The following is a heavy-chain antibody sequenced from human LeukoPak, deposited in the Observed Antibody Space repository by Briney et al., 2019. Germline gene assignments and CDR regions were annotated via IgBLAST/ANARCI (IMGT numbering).Heavy chain of an antibody. CDR3: ATDTSYGYKPTPIPYRSYYYYGMDV. CDR2: FDPEDGET. CDR1: GYTLTELS. V-gene: IGHV1-24*01. Sequence: ASVKVSCKVSGYTLTELSMHWVRQAPGKGLEWMGGFDPEDGETIYAQKFQGRVTMTEDTSTDTAYMELSSLRSEDTAVYYCATDTSYGYKPTPIPYRSYYYYGMDVWAKGPRSPSP. D-gene: IGHD5-18*01. J-gene: IGHJ6*02.